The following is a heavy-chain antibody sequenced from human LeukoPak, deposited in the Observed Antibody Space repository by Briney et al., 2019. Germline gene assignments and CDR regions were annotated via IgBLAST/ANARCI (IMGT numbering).Heavy chain of an antibody. CDR2: IYYSGST. D-gene: IGHD6-13*01. Sequence: SETLSLTCTVSGGSISSSSYYWGWIRQPPGKGLEWIGSIYYSGSTYYNPSLKSRVTISVDTSKNQFSLKLSSVTAADTAVYYCARDEGVMYSSSWTNYYYYYGMDVWGQGTTVTVSS. CDR3: ARDEGVMYSSSWTNYYYYYGMDV. J-gene: IGHJ6*02. CDR1: GGSISSSSYY. V-gene: IGHV4-39*07.